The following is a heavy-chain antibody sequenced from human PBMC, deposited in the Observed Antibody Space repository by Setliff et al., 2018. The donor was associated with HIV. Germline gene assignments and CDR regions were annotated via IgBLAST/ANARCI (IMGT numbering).Heavy chain of an antibody. CDR1: GYTLTELS. CDR3: ATIRAYYYDSSGQEYFQY. J-gene: IGHJ1*01. CDR2: FDPEDGEV. D-gene: IGHD3-22*01. V-gene: IGHV1-24*01. Sequence: ASVKVSCKVSGYTLTELSMHWVRQAPGKGLEWMGGFDPEDGEVVYAQKLQGRVTMTEDTSTDTAYMELSSLRSEDTAMYYCATIRAYYYDSSGQEYFQYWGHGTLVTVSS.